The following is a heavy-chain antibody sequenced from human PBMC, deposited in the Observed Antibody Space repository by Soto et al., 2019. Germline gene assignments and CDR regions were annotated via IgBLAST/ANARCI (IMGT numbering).Heavy chain of an antibody. V-gene: IGHV3-30*18. CDR3: AKESGVVVPAARLIDY. D-gene: IGHD2-2*01. CDR2: ISYDGSNK. J-gene: IGHJ4*02. Sequence: GGSLRLSCAASGFTFSSYGMHWVRQAPGKGLEWVAVISYDGSNKYYADSVKGRFTISRDNSKNTLYLQMNSLRAEDTAVYYCAKESGVVVPAARLIDYWGQGTLVTVSS. CDR1: GFTFSSYG.